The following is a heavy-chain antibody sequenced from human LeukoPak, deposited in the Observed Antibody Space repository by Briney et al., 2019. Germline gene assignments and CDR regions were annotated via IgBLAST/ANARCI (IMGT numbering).Heavy chain of an antibody. CDR3: ARTPASPTYYYDSSGYFDY. D-gene: IGHD3-22*01. Sequence: TGMSLRLSCAASGFTFSSYGMHWVRQAPGKGLEWVAVIWYDGSNKYYADSVKGRFTISRDNSKNTLYLQMNSLRAEDTAVYYCARTPASPTYYYDSSGYFDYWGQGTLVTVSS. V-gene: IGHV3-33*01. J-gene: IGHJ4*02. CDR1: GFTFSSYG. CDR2: IWYDGSNK.